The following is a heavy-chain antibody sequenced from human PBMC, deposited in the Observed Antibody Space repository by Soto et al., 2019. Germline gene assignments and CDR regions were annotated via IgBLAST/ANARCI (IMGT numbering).Heavy chain of an antibody. CDR3: AKGRTYYYDSGSSWYFDL. CDR1: GFTFSSYA. V-gene: IGHV3-23*01. CDR2: ISGSGGST. J-gene: IGHJ2*01. D-gene: IGHD3-10*01. Sequence: EVQLLESGGGLVQPGGSLRLSCAASGFTFSSYAMSWVRQAPGKGLEWVSAISGSGGSTYYADSVKGRFTISRDNSKNTLYLQMNSLRAEDTAVYYCAKGRTYYYDSGSSWYFDLWGRGTLVTVSS.